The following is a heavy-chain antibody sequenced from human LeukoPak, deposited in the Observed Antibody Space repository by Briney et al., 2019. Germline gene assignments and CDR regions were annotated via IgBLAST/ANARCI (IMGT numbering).Heavy chain of an antibody. CDR1: GGPTSGYF. Sequence: PSETLSLTCDVSGGPTSGYFWSWIRQPPGKGPEWIGEINHSGSTKYIPSLKSRLTISVDTSKNQFSLKLTSVTAADTAVYYCARVDGFGESPLDAFDVWGQGTMVTVSS. CDR2: INHSGST. J-gene: IGHJ3*01. V-gene: IGHV4-34*01. D-gene: IGHD3-10*01. CDR3: ARVDGFGESPLDAFDV.